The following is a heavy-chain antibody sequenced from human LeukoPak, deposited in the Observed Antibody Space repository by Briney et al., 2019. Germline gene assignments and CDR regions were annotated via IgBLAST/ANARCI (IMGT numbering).Heavy chain of an antibody. CDR2: ISYDGSNK. V-gene: IGHV3-30*19. J-gene: IGHJ3*02. Sequence: GGSLRLSCVTSGFTFSSYGMHWVRQAPGKGLEWVAVISYDGSNKYYADSVKGRFTISRDNSKNTLYLQMNSLRAEDTAVYYCAKDLISPAVRVVVVIRSVGAFDIWGQGTMVTVSS. D-gene: IGHD2-21*01. CDR1: GFTFSSYG. CDR3: AKDLISPAVRVVVVIRSVGAFDI.